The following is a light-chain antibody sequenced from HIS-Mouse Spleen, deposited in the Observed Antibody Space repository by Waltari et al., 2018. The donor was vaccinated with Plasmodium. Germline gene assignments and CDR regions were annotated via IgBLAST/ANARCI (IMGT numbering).Light chain of an antibody. CDR1: QCIRND. Sequence: AIQMTQSPSSLSASVGARVTITCRASQCIRNDLGWYQQKPGKAPKLLISAASSLQSGVPSRFSGSGSGTDFTLTISSLQPEDFATYYCLQDYNYPYTFGQGTKLEIK. V-gene: IGKV1-6*01. CDR2: AAS. J-gene: IGKJ2*01. CDR3: LQDYNYPYT.